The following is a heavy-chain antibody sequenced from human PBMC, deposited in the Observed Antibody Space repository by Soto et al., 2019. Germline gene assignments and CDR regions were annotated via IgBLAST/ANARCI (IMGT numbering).Heavy chain of an antibody. CDR1: GYTFSRYG. D-gene: IGHD3-22*01. CDR3: ARSSLDYSHTSGFEYFQH. J-gene: IGHJ1*01. CDR2: INAGKGNP. V-gene: IGHV1-3*01. Sequence: GASVKVSCKASGYTFSRYGMHWVRQAPGQRLEWMGWINAGKGNPKYSQKFQGRVTITSDTSASTAYMELSSLVSEDTAVYYCARSSLDYSHTSGFEYFQHWGQGSLVTVSS.